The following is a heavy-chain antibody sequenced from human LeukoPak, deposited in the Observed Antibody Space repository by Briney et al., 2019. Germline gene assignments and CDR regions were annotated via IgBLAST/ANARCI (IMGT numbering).Heavy chain of an antibody. J-gene: IGHJ4*02. D-gene: IGHD5-24*01. CDR1: GFTFSNNA. V-gene: IGHV3-23*01. CDR2: ISGSGSGGST. Sequence: GRSLRLSCAASGFTFSNNAMHWVRQAPGKGLEWVSSISGSGSGGSTYYADSVKGRFTISRDNSKNTLYLQMNSLRAEDTAVYYCAKSGYNRFDYWGQGTLVTVSS. CDR3: AKSGYNRFDY.